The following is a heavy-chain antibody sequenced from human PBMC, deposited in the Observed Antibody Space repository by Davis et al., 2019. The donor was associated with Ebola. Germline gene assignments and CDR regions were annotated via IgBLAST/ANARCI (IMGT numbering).Heavy chain of an antibody. CDR2: FDPEDGET. CDR1: GYTLTELS. J-gene: IGHJ4*02. D-gene: IGHD3-10*02. V-gene: IGHV1-24*01. Sequence: ASVKVSCKVSGYTLTELSMHWVRQAPGKGLEWMGGFDPEDGETIYAQKFQGRVTMTEDTSTDTAYMELSSLRSEDTAVYYCARDKRNVRWSQPDYWGQGTLVTVSS. CDR3: ARDKRNVRWSQPDY.